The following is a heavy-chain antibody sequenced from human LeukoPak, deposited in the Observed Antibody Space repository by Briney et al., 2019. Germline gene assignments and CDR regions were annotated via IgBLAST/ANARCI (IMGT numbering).Heavy chain of an antibody. CDR3: TSQTYYYDSSGYYYHDY. CDR1: GFTFSNAW. CDR2: IKRKTDGGPT. D-gene: IGHD3-22*01. V-gene: IGHV3-15*01. J-gene: IGHJ4*02. Sequence: GGSLRLSCAASGFTFSNAWMSWVPQAPGKGLEGVGRIKRKTDGGPTDYAAPVKGRFTISRDDSKNTLYLQMNSLKTEDTAVYYCTSQTYYYDSSGYYYHDYWGQGTLVTVSS.